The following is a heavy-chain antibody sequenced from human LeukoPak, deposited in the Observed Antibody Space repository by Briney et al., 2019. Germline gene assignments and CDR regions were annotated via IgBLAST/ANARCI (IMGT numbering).Heavy chain of an antibody. J-gene: IGHJ1*01. CDR2: INPNSGGT. V-gene: IGHV1-2*02. Sequence: GASVKVSCKASGYTFTSYGISWVRQAPGQGLEWMGWINPNSGGTNYAQKFQGRVTMTRDTSISTAYMELSRLRSDDTAVYYCARSRIAALWHWGQGTLVTVSS. CDR3: ARSRIAALWH. D-gene: IGHD6-6*01. CDR1: GYTFTSYG.